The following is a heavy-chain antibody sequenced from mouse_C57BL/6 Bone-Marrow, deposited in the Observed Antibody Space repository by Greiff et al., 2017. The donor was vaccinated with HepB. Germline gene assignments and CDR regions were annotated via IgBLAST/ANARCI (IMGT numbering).Heavy chain of an antibody. CDR3: ARRELYYGSAYWYFDV. CDR2: INPGSGGT. J-gene: IGHJ1*03. Sequence: QVQLQQSGAELVRPGTSVKVSCKASGYAFTSYWIEWVKQRPGQGLEWIGVINPGSGGTNYNEKFKGKATLTADKSSSTAYMQLSSLTSEDSAVYFWARRELYYGSAYWYFDVWGTGTTVTVSS. D-gene: IGHD2-1*01. V-gene: IGHV1-54*01. CDR1: GYAFTSYW.